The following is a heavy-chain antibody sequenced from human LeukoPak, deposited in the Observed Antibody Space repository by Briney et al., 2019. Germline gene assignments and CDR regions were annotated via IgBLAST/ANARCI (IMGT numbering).Heavy chain of an antibody. V-gene: IGHV4-31*03. CDR2: IYYSGST. CDR3: ARVLATTHEFFDY. D-gene: IGHD5-12*01. J-gene: IGHJ4*02. CDR1: GYSISSGYY. Sequence: SETLSLTCTVSGYSISSGYYWSWIRQHPGKGLEWMGYIYYSGSTYYNPSLKSGVTISVDTSKNQFSLKLSSVTAADTAVYYCARVLATTHEFFDYWGQGTLVTVSS.